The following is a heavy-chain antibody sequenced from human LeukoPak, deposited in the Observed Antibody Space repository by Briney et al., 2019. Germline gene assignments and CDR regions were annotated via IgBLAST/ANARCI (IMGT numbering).Heavy chain of an antibody. J-gene: IGHJ6*02. CDR1: GFTFSSYA. Sequence: GGSLRLSCAASGFTFSSYAMHWVRQAPGKGPEWVAVISYDGSNKYYADSVKGRFTISRDNSKNTLYLQMNSLRAEDTAVYYCARDLDCGGDCYPGYYYYYYGMDVWGQGTTVTVSS. V-gene: IGHV3-30-3*01. CDR2: ISYDGSNK. CDR3: ARDLDCGGDCYPGYYYYYYGMDV. D-gene: IGHD2-21*02.